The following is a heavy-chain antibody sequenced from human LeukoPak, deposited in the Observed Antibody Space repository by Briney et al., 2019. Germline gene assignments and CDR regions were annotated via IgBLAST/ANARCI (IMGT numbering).Heavy chain of an antibody. CDR2: ISYDGSNK. D-gene: IGHD2-21*02. CDR3: ARDHIVVVTAIVKNLLDY. V-gene: IGHV3-30*04. CDR1: GFTFSSYA. Sequence: GGSLRLSCAASGFTFSSYAMHWVRQAPGKGLEWVAVISYDGSNKYYADSVKGRFTISRDNSKNTLYLQMNSLRAEDTAVYYCARDHIVVVTAIVKNLLDYWGQGTLVAVSS. J-gene: IGHJ4*02.